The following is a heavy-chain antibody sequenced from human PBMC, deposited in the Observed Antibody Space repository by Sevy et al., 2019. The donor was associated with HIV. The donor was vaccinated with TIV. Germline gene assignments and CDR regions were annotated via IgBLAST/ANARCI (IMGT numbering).Heavy chain of an antibody. D-gene: IGHD1-1*01. V-gene: IGHV4-59*01. CDR2: IYFTGNT. J-gene: IGHJ4*02. CDR1: GGSISSYF. Sequence: SETLSLTCSVSGGSISSYFWTWVRQSPGKGLEWIGNIYFTGNTDYSPALKSRVILSLDTSKSQFSLTLKSVTAADTAIYFCARDSTTCPRVLDYWGQGTLVTVSS. CDR3: ARDSTTCPRVLDY.